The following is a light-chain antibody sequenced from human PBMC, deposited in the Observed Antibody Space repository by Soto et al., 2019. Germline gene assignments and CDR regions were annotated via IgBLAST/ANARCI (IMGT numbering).Light chain of an antibody. CDR2: DAS. CDR3: QQRRNWPLT. V-gene: IGKV3-11*01. J-gene: IGKJ4*01. Sequence: EIVLTQSPATLSLSPGERATLSCGASQPVSNYLGWYQQKPGQAPRLLIYDASNRATGIPARFSGSGSGTDFTLTISSLEPEDFAVYYCQQRRNWPLTFGGGTKVEIK. CDR1: QPVSNY.